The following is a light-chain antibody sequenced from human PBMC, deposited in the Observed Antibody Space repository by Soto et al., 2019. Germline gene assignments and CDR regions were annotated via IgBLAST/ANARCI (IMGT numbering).Light chain of an antibody. J-gene: IGKJ1*01. CDR2: GTS. CDR1: QGIISTF. V-gene: IGKV3-20*01. Sequence: IVLTQSPGTLSLSPWERATLSCRASQGIISTFLAWYQQKPGQPPRLLMYGTSNRATGIPDRFSGSGSGTDFTLTISRLEPEDFAIYYCQQYGSSPPWTFGQGTKV. CDR3: QQYGSSPPWT.